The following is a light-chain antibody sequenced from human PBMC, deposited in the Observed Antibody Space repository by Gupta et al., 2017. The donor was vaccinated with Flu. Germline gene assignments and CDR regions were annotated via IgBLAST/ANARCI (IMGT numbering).Light chain of an antibody. CDR1: QSLVSSDGNTY. Sequence: TIGQPASISCRSSQSLVSSDGNTYLHWFQQRPGQSPRRLIYKVSNRDSGVPDRFSGSGSATDFTLKISRVEAEDIGTYYCMQATHWPPYTFGQGTKLEIK. J-gene: IGKJ2*01. CDR3: MQATHWPPYT. V-gene: IGKV2-30*01. CDR2: KVS.